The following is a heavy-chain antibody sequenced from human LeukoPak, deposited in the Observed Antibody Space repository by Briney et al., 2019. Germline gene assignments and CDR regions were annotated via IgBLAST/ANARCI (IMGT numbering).Heavy chain of an antibody. Sequence: GGSLRLSCAASGFTFSSYGMHWVRQAPGKGLEWVSFIRYDGSNKYYADSVKGRFTISRDNSKNTLYLQMNSLRAEDTAVYYCAKESSSSWYDLDAFDIWGQGTMVTVSS. V-gene: IGHV3-30*02. D-gene: IGHD6-13*01. J-gene: IGHJ3*02. CDR3: AKESSSSWYDLDAFDI. CDR2: IRYDGSNK. CDR1: GFTFSSYG.